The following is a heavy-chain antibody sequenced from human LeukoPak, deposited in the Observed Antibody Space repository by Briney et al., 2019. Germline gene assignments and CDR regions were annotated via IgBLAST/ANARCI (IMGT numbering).Heavy chain of an antibody. CDR2: IGGSDGST. V-gene: IGHV3-23*01. CDR3: AKVDGERRRAHFDY. J-gene: IGHJ4*02. CDR1: GFTFSTYA. D-gene: IGHD1-1*01. Sequence: QPGGSLRLSCAASGFTFSTYAVSWVRQAPGKGLEWVSTIGGSDGSTYSADSVKGRFTISRDNSKNTLYLKMNSLRAEDTAVYYCAKVDGERRRAHFDYWGQGTLVTVSS.